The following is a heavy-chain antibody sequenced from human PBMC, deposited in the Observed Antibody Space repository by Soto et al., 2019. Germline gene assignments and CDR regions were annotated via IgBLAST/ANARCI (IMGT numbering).Heavy chain of an antibody. Sequence: PGGSLRLSCVASGFSLANYPMNWVRQTPGKGLEWISYSSPRGDTIYYADSVEGRFTISRDNARNSLSLHMSSLRDEDSALYYCAKGPHKNVGWPSYFESWGQGVPVTVSS. V-gene: IGHV3-48*02. D-gene: IGHD6-19*01. J-gene: IGHJ4*02. CDR2: SSPRGDTI. CDR1: GFSLANYP. CDR3: AKGPHKNVGWPSYFES.